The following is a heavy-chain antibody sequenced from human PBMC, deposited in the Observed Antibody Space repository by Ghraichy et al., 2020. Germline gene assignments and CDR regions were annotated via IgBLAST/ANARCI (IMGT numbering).Heavy chain of an antibody. J-gene: IGHJ6*03. V-gene: IGHV4-59*01. CDR3: AREGYSSGLLSSYYYYMDV. D-gene: IGHD6-19*01. CDR2: IYYSGST. Sequence: SDTLSLTCTVSGGSISSYYWSWIRQPPGKGLEWIGYIYYSGSTNYNPSLKSRVTISVDTSKNQFSLKLSSVTAADTAVYYCAREGYSSGLLSSYYYYMDVWGKGTTVTVSS. CDR1: GGSISSYY.